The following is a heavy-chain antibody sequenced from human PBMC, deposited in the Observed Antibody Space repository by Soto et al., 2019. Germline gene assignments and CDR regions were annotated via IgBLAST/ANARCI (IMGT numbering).Heavy chain of an antibody. J-gene: IGHJ6*02. D-gene: IGHD3-10*01. CDR2: ISGCVGST. V-gene: IGHV3-23*01. Sequence: GGSLRLSCAASGFTFSSYAMSWVRQAPGKGLEWVSAISGCVGSTYYADSLKGRFTISRDNSKNTLFLQMNSLRAEDTAVFYFAKGLFLITMVRGVVLSGMDVWGQGTTVTVSS. CDR3: AKGLFLITMVRGVVLSGMDV. CDR1: GFTFSSYA.